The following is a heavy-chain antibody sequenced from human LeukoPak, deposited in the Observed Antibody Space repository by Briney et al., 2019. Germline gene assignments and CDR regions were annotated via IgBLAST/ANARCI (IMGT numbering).Heavy chain of an antibody. D-gene: IGHD5-12*01. Sequence: GESLKISCKGSGYSFTSYWIGWVRQMPGKGLEWMGIIYPGDSDTRYSPSFQGQVTISADKSISTAYLQWSSLKASDTAMYYCARHGPQGAGLRGAFDIWGQGTMVTVSS. V-gene: IGHV5-51*01. CDR2: IYPGDSDT. CDR3: ARHGPQGAGLRGAFDI. J-gene: IGHJ3*02. CDR1: GYSFTSYW.